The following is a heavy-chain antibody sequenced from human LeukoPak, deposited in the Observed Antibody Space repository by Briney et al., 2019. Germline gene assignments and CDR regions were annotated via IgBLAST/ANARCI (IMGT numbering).Heavy chain of an antibody. CDR1: GGSISSGSYS. CDR3: AREDYGDYWTYFDY. D-gene: IGHD4-17*01. CDR2: IYTSGST. Sequence: PSETLSLTGTVSGGSISSGSYSWSWIRQPAGKGLEWTGRIYTSGSTNYNPSLKSRATISADTSKNQFSLKLSSVTAADTAVYYCAREDYGDYWTYFDYWGQGTLVTVSS. V-gene: IGHV4-61*02. J-gene: IGHJ4*02.